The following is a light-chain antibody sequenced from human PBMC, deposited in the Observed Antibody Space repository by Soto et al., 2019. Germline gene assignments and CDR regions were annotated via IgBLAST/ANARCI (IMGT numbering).Light chain of an antibody. J-gene: IGKJ1*01. Sequence: EIVLTQSPATLSLSPGERATLSCRASQSVSSYLAWYQQKPGQSPRILIYDVSNRATGIPARFSGSGSGTDCTLTISSLEPEDLAVYYCQQRSNWPRTLGQGTKVDI. CDR3: QQRSNWPRT. CDR2: DVS. V-gene: IGKV3-11*01. CDR1: QSVSSY.